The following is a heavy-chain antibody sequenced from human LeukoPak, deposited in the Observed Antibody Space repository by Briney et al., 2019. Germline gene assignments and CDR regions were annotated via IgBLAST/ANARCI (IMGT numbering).Heavy chain of an antibody. Sequence: AGGSLRLSCAASGFTFSEYWMTWVRQAPGKGLEWVASIKEDGSEKYYVDSVKGRCTISRDNAKKSLYLQMNSLRVEDTAMYYCARFPPGFDYWGQGTLVTVSP. CDR3: ARFPPGFDY. CDR2: IKEDGSEK. CDR1: GFTFSEYW. V-gene: IGHV3-7*05. J-gene: IGHJ4*02.